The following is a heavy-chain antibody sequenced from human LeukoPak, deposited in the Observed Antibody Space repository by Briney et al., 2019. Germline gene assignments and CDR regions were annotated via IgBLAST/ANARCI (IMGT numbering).Heavy chain of an antibody. CDR1: GSTFSSYA. D-gene: IGHD1-7*01. Sequence: SVKVSCKASGSTFSSYAISWVRQAPGQGLEWMGRIIPIFGTANYAQKFQGRVTITTDESTSTAYMELSSLRSEDTAVYYCARAGLELREIDPWGQGTLVTVSS. CDR3: ARAGLELREIDP. CDR2: IIPIFGTA. V-gene: IGHV1-69*05. J-gene: IGHJ5*02.